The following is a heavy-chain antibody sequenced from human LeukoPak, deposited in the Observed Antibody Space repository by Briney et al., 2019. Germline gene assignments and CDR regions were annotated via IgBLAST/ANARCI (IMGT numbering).Heavy chain of an antibody. D-gene: IGHD6-6*01. CDR2: TFYRSKWYN. J-gene: IGHJ4*02. Sequence: SQTLSLTCAISGDSVSSKNAAWNWIRQSPSRGLEWLGRTFYRSKWYNDYAVSVKSRITIKPDTSKNHFSLQLNSVTPEDTAVYYCARLAAGSSSGDDYWGQGTLVTVSS. CDR1: GDSVSSKNAA. V-gene: IGHV6-1*01. CDR3: ARLAAGSSSGDDY.